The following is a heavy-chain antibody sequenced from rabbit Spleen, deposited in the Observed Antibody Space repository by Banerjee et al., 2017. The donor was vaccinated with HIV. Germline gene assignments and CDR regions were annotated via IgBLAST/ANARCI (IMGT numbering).Heavy chain of an antibody. CDR2: IYTGRIGST. Sequence: QEQLVESGGGLVQPGASLTLACTASGFSFSTDYDMSWVRQAPGKGLEWIGCIYTGRIGSTYYASWAKGRFTISKTSSTTVTLQVTSLTAADTATYFCARDSAGREDFNLWGPGTLVTVS. J-gene: IGHJ4*01. CDR1: GFSFSTDYD. CDR3: ARDSAGREDFNL. D-gene: IGHD4-2*01. V-gene: IGHV1S45*01.